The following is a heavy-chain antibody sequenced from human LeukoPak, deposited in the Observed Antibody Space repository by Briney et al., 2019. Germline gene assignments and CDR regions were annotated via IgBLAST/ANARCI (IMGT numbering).Heavy chain of an antibody. CDR1: GFTFTTYG. Sequence: GGSLRLSCSASGFTFTTYGMNWVRQAPGKGLEWVSSISSSSSYIYYADSVKGRFTISRDNAKNSLYLQMNSLRVEDTAVYYCARDRDILTGYYYYYYYMDVWGKGTTATVSS. J-gene: IGHJ6*03. CDR3: ARDRDILTGYYYYYYYMDV. D-gene: IGHD3-9*01. V-gene: IGHV3-21*01. CDR2: ISSSSSYI.